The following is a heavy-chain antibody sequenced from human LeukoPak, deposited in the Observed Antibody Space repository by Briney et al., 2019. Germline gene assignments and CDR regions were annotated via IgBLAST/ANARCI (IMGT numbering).Heavy chain of an antibody. CDR3: ARRYYDSLSGYPYYFDY. CDR1: GGSISSGDYY. D-gene: IGHD3-9*01. J-gene: IGHJ4*02. Sequence: PSQTLSLTCTVSGGSISSGDYYWGWIRQPPGKGLEWIGYIYFSGSTYYNPSLKSRVTISVDTSKNQFSLKLSSVTAADTAVYYCARRYYDSLSGYPYYFDYWGQGTLVTVSS. V-gene: IGHV4-30-4*01. CDR2: IYFSGST.